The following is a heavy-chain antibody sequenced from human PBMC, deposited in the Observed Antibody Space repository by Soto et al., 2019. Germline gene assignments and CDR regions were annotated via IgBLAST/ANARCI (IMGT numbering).Heavy chain of an antibody. V-gene: IGHV3-23*01. CDR3: AKDRRAARGWFDP. CDR2: ISGSDGST. CDR1: GFTFSSYA. Sequence: GGSLRLSCAASGFTFSSYAMSWVRQAPGTGLECVSAISGSDGSTYYADSVKGRFTISRDNSKNTLYLQMNNLRAEDTAVYYCAKDRRAARGWFDPWGQGNLVTVSA. D-gene: IGHD6-25*01. J-gene: IGHJ5*02.